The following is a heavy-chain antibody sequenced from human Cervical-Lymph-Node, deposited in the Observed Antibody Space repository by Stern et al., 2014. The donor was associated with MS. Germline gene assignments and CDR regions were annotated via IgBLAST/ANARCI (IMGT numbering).Heavy chain of an antibody. Sequence: QVQLMQSGAEVKKPGSSVKVSCKASGGTFSNYAISWVRQAPGQGLEWMGGIIPNFDSANYAQKFQGRVTITADESTSTAYMELSSLRSEDTAIYYCARARGMDAFDIWGQGTMVTVSS. V-gene: IGHV1-69*01. J-gene: IGHJ3*02. CDR1: GGTFSNYA. CDR2: IIPNFDSA. CDR3: ARARGMDAFDI.